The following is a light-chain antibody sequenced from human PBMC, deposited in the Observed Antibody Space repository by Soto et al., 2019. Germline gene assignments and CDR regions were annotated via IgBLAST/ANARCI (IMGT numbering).Light chain of an antibody. J-gene: IGKJ4*01. CDR1: QSLLDSDDGNTY. Sequence: DIVMTQTPLSLTVTPGEPASISCRSSQSLLDSDDGNTYLDWYLQKPGQSPQLLIYTVSYRASGVPDRFSGSGSGTDFTLKISRVEAEDVGVYHCMQRIEFPLTFGGGTKVEIK. CDR3: MQRIEFPLT. V-gene: IGKV2-40*01. CDR2: TVS.